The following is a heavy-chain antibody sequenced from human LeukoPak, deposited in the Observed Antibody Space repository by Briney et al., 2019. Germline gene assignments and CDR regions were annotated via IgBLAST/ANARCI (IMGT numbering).Heavy chain of an antibody. Sequence: ASVKVSCKASGYTFTNYDINWVRQATGQGLEWMGWMNTNSGYTGYAQKFQDRVTMTRNTSISTAYMELSSLRSEDTAVYYCARVSGDDAFDIWGQGTMVTVSS. V-gene: IGHV1-8*01. CDR3: ARVSGDDAFDI. CDR1: GYTFTNYD. D-gene: IGHD2/OR15-2a*01. J-gene: IGHJ3*02. CDR2: MNTNSGYT.